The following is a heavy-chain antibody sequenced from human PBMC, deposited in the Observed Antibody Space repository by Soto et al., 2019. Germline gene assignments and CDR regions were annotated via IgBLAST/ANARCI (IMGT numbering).Heavy chain of an antibody. CDR2: THGGDANT. CDR3: ARRGTYSSGWGY. Sequence: YLVGRIIKMPGKGLEWMGITHGGDANTRYSPSFEGQVTISTDKSITTAYLQWSSLKASDTAMYYCARRGTYSSGWGYCGQGTLVNLSS. J-gene: IGHJ4*02. CDR1: YL. V-gene: IGHV5-51*01. D-gene: IGHD6-19*01.